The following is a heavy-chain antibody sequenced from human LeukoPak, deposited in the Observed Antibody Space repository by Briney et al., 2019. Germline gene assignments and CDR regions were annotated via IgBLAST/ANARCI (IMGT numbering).Heavy chain of an antibody. CDR2: ISSSGSTI. J-gene: IGHJ6*03. D-gene: IGHD3-10*01. CDR1: GFTFSSYE. V-gene: IGHV3-48*03. Sequence: GGSLRLSCAASGFTFSSYEMNWVRQAPGKGLEWVSYISSSGSTIYYADSVKGRFTISRDNAKNSLYLQMNSLRAEDTAVYYCAKVGPSLVRGLIRGGARYYYNYMDVWGKGTTVTISS. CDR3: AKVGPSLVRGLIRGGARYYYNYMDV.